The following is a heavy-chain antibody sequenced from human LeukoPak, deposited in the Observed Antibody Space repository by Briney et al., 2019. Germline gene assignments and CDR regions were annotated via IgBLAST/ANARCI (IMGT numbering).Heavy chain of an antibody. Sequence: GGSLRLSCAASGFTFSNAWMSWVRQAPGKGLEWVGRIKSKTDGWTTDYAAPVKGRFTISRDDSKNTLYLQMNSLKTEDTAVYYCTTDLIVVVPALDYWGQGTLVTVSS. V-gene: IGHV3-15*01. CDR2: IKSKTDGWTT. CDR3: TTDLIVVVPALDY. D-gene: IGHD2-2*01. CDR1: GFTFSNAW. J-gene: IGHJ4*02.